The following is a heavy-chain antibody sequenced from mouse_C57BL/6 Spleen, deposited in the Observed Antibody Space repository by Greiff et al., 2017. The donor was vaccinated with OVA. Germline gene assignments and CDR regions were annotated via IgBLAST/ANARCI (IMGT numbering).Heavy chain of an antibody. D-gene: IGHD1-1*01. CDR2: INPSTGGT. Sequence: VHVKQSGPELVKPGASVKISCKASGYSFTGYYMNWVKQSPEKSLEWIGEINPSTGGTTYNQKFKAKATLTVDKSSSTAYMQLKSLTSEDSAVYYCARSFYGSSYGYFDVWGTGTTVTVSS. CDR3: ARSFYGSSYGYFDV. J-gene: IGHJ1*03. CDR1: GYSFTGYY. V-gene: IGHV1-42*01.